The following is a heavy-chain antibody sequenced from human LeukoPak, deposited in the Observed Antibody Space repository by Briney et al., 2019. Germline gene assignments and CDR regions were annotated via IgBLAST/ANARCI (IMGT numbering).Heavy chain of an antibody. CDR3: ARDWNWGFDY. V-gene: IGHV3-7*05. CDR1: GFTVRTYW. J-gene: IGHJ4*02. D-gene: IGHD7-27*01. Sequence: PGGSLKLSCAASGFTVRTYWMSWVRQAPGKGLEWVATIKQDGNEKYYVDSVKGRFTISRDNAKNSLYLQMNSLRADDTAVYYCARDWNWGFDYWGQGTLVTVSS. CDR2: IKQDGNEK.